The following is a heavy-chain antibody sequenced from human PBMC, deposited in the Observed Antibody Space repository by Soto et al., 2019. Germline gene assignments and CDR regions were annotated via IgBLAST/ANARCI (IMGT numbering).Heavy chain of an antibody. D-gene: IGHD6-13*01. Sequence: GESLKISCKGSGYTFTTYWINWVRQMPGKGLEWMGRIDPSDSYTKYSPSFQGHVIMSADKSISTAYLHWSSLKASDTAIYYCARSSDSSSTSGMDVWGQGTTVTVSS. V-gene: IGHV5-10-1*01. J-gene: IGHJ6*02. CDR1: GYTFTTYW. CDR3: ARSSDSSSTSGMDV. CDR2: IDPSDSYT.